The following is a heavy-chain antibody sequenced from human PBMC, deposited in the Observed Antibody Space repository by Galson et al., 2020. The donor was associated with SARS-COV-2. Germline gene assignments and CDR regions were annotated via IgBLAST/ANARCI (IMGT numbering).Heavy chain of an antibody. Sequence: HGESLKISCKGSGNYLTNYWIGWVRQMPGKGLEMMGIIFVGDSHAIYSPSFQGQVTISADKSINTAYLQWSSLRASDTAMYYCATTRSGWYLWAFDIWGQGTMVTVSS. J-gene: IGHJ3*02. V-gene: IGHV5-51*01. CDR1: GNYLTNYW. CDR2: IFVGDSHA. D-gene: IGHD6-19*01. CDR3: ATTRSGWYLWAFDI.